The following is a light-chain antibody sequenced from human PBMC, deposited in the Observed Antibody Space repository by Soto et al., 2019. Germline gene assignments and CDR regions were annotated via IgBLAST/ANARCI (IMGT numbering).Light chain of an antibody. J-gene: IGKJ1*01. CDR1: QSLLHTNGYNY. CDR3: MQALQIRT. CDR2: LGS. V-gene: IGKV2-28*01. Sequence: VMTQSPLSLPVTPGEPASISCRSSQSLLHTNGYNYLDWYLQKPGQSPQLLIYLGSNRASGVPERFSGSGSGTDFTLKITRVEAEDVGVYYCMQALQIRTFGQGTKVEIK.